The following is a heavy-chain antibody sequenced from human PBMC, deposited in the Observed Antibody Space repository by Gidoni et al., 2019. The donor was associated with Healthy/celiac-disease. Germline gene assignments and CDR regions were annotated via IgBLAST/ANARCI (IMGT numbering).Heavy chain of an antibody. CDR2: IYHSGST. V-gene: IGHV4-30-2*01. CDR3: ARGLGAYFDY. CDR1: GGSISSGGSS. J-gene: IGHJ4*02. Sequence: QLQLQESGSGLVKPSQTLSLTCAVSGGSISSGGSSWSWIRQPPGKGLEWIGYIYHSGSTYYNPSLKSRVTISVDRSKNQFSLKLSSVTAADTAVYYCARGLGAYFDYWGQGTLVTVSS.